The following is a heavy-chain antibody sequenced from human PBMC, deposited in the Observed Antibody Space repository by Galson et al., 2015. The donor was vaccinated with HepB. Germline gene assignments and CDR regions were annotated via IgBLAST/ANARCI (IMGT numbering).Heavy chain of an antibody. V-gene: IGHV3-30*04. CDR3: ARAEGSIAAASTPYDY. CDR2: ISYDGSNK. J-gene: IGHJ4*02. Sequence: SLRLSCAASGFTFSSYAMHWVRQAPGKGLEWVAVISYDGSNKYYADSVKGRFTISRDNSKNTLYLQMNSLRAEDTAVYYCARAEGSIAAASTPYDYWGQGTLATVSS. D-gene: IGHD6-13*01. CDR1: GFTFSSYA.